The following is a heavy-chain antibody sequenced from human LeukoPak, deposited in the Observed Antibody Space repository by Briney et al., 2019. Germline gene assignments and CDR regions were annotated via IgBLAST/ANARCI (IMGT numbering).Heavy chain of an antibody. D-gene: IGHD1-26*01. CDR3: ATGPSGSYFQH. J-gene: IGHJ1*01. Sequence: PSETLSLTCTVSGGSISSSSYYWGWLRQPQGKGLEWIGSIYYSGSTYYNPSLKSRVTISVDTSKNQFSLKLSSVTTADTAVYYCATGPSGSYFQHWGQGTLVTVSS. V-gene: IGHV4-39*07. CDR1: GGSISSSSYY. CDR2: IYYSGST.